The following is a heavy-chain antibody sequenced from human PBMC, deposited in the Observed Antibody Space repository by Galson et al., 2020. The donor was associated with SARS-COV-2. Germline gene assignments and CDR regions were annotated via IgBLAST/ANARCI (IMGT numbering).Heavy chain of an antibody. V-gene: IGHV4-59*01. D-gene: IGHD3-10*01. CDR3: ARAGYYYGSGSYDV. CDR1: GGSISSYY. Sequence: SETLSLTCTVSGGSISSYYWSWIRQPPGKGLEWIGYIYYSGSTNYNPSLKSRVTISVDTSKNQFSLKLSSVTAADTAVYYCARAGYYYGSGSYDVWGQGTTVTVSS. J-gene: IGHJ6*02. CDR2: IYYSGST.